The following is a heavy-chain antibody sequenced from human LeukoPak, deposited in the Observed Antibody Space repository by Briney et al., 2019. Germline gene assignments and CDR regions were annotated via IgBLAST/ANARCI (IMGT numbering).Heavy chain of an antibody. CDR3: ARAVGWYQLDY. CDR2: VYHSGST. CDR1: GGSITSNNW. J-gene: IGHJ4*02. V-gene: IGHV4-4*02. Sequence: PSETLSLTCAVSGGSITSNNWWSWVRQPPGKGLEWIGEVYHSGSTNYNPSLKSRVTISVDTSKNQFSLKLSSVTAADTAVYYCARAVGWYQLDYWGQGTQVTVSS. D-gene: IGHD2-2*01.